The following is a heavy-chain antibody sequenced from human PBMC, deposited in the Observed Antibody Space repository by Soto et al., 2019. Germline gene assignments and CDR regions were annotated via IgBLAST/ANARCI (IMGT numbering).Heavy chain of an antibody. CDR2: ISAYNGNT. J-gene: IGHJ4*02. Sequence: QVQLVQSGAEVKKPGASVKVSCKASGYTFTSYGISWVRQAPGQGLEWMGWISAYNGNTNYAQKLQGRVTMTTDTSRSKDYMERRSLRSDDTAVYYCARRYYDSRGYRDCGWGQGTLVTVST. CDR1: GYTFTSYG. D-gene: IGHD3-22*01. V-gene: IGHV1-18*01. CDR3: ARRYYDSRGYRDCG.